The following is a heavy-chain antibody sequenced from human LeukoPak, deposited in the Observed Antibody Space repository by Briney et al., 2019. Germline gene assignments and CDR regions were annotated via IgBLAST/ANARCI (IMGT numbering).Heavy chain of an antibody. Sequence: GGSLRLSCGASGFASRTYSMSWVRQAPGKGLEWVSYINSSSGSKHYADSVRGRFAISRDNAKNSLYLQMNSLRDEDTAVYYCARGRQWRGFDYWGQGALVTVSS. V-gene: IGHV3-48*02. CDR3: ARGRQWRGFDY. D-gene: IGHD6-19*01. CDR1: GFASRTYS. CDR2: INSSSGSK. J-gene: IGHJ4*02.